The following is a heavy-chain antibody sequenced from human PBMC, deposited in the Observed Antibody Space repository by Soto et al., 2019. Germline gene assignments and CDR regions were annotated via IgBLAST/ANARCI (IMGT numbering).Heavy chain of an antibody. CDR1: GFTVSSNY. CDR2: IYSGGST. CDR3: AKTSSGYYSAFDY. Sequence: HPGGSLRLSCAASGFTVSSNYMSWVRQAPGKGLEWVSVIYSGGSTYYADSVKGRFTISRDNSKNTLYLQMNSLRAEDTAVYYCAKTSSGYYSAFDYWGQGTLVTVSS. D-gene: IGHD3-22*01. V-gene: IGHV3-53*01. J-gene: IGHJ4*02.